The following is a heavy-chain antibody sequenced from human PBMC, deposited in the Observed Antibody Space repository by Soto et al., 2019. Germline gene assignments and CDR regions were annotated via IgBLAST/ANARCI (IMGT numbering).Heavy chain of an antibody. CDR1: GDSVSSNTAS. J-gene: IGHJ5*02. D-gene: IGHD5-12*01. CDR3: AKGDNLGPKTGYAFDP. CDR2: TYFRSKWYN. Sequence: PSQTLSLTCAISGDSVSSNTASWNCISQSPSRGLEWLGRTYFRSKWYNDYAVSVKSRIIINPDTSNNQFSLQLNSVTPEETAVYFCAKGDNLGPKTGYAFDPWGQGSMVTVSS. V-gene: IGHV6-1*01.